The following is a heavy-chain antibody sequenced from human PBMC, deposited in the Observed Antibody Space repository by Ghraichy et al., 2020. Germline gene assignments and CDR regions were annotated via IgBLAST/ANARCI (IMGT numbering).Heavy chain of an antibody. V-gene: IGHV3-74*01. J-gene: IGHJ4*02. CDR2: INSDGRST. CDR3: AREDDSSGYYYHY. CDR1: GFTFSSYW. D-gene: IGHD3-22*01. Sequence: GGSLRLSCAASGFTFSSYWMHWVRQAPGKGLVWVSRINSDGRSTSYADSVKGRFTISRDNAKNTLYLQMNSLRAEDTAVYYCAREDDSSGYYYHYWGQGTLVTVSS.